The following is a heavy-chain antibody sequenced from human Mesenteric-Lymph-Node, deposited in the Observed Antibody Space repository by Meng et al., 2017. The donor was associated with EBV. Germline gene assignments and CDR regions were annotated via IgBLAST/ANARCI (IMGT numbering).Heavy chain of an antibody. CDR1: GDSVSSNSAA. J-gene: IGHJ4*02. CDR3: ASSRPLAGNWNYHY. CDR2: TYYRSKWYN. D-gene: IGHD1-7*01. Sequence: QVQLQQSGPGLVKPSXTLPLTCAISGDSVSSNSAAWNWIRQSSSRGLEWLGRTYYRSKWYNDYAVSVKSRITINPDTSKNQFSLQLNSVTPEDTAVYYCASSRPLAGNWNYHYWGQGTLVTVSS. V-gene: IGHV6-1*01.